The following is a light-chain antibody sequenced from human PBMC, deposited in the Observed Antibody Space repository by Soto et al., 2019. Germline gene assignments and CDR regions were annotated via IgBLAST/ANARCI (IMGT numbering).Light chain of an antibody. CDR3: QSYDRSLSGSTV. J-gene: IGLJ1*01. CDR2: DNN. Sequence: QSVLTQPPSVSGAPGQRVTISCTWSSSNIGAGYDVHWYQQLPGTAPKLLISDNNNRPSGVPDRFSGSKSGTSASLAITGLPAEEEADYYCQSYDRSLSGSTVFGTGTKLTVL. CDR1: SSNIGAGYD. V-gene: IGLV1-40*01.